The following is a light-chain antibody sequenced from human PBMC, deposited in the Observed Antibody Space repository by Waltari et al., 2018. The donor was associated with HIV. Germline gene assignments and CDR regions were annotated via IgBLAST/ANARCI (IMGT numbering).Light chain of an antibody. CDR2: DNE. Sequence: QSVLTQPPSVSAAPGQKVSFSCSGGNSNLGNNYVSWYQQLPGSAPRLLIYDNEKRPSGIPDRFSASKAGMSATLDITGLQIVDEADYYCGTWDSSLNLYVFGPGTTVAVL. V-gene: IGLV1-51*01. J-gene: IGLJ1*01. CDR3: GTWDSSLNLYV. CDR1: NSNLGNNY.